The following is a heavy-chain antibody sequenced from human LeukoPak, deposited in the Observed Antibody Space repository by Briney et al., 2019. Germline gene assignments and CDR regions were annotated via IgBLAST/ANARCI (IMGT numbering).Heavy chain of an antibody. D-gene: IGHD6-25*01. V-gene: IGHV4-34*01. CDR3: ARHFGLSATAADYFDY. Sequence: SETLSLTCAVYGGSFSGYYWSWIRQPPGKGLEWIGEINHSGSTNYNPSLKSRVTISVDTSKNQFSLKLSSVTAADTAVYYCARHFGLSATAADYFDYWGQGTLVTVSS. CDR1: GGSFSGYY. J-gene: IGHJ4*02. CDR2: INHSGST.